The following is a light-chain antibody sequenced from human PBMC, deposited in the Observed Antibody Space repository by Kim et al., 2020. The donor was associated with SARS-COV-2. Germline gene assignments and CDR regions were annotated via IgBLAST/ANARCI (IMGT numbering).Light chain of an antibody. Sequence: ASVRAGVTFTCRASQGISSAFACYQQKPGKPPKLLIYDASDLESGVPSRFSGSGSGTDFTLTISSLQPEDFATYYCQHFNTYPLTFGGGTKVDIK. CDR1: QGISSA. J-gene: IGKJ4*02. V-gene: IGKV1-13*01. CDR2: DAS. CDR3: QHFNTYPLT.